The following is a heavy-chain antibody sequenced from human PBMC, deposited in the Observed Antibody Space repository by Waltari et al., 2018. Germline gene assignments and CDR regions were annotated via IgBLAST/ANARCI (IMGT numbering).Heavy chain of an antibody. V-gene: IGHV4-4*02. CDR3: ARDRGRGLYLDS. J-gene: IGHJ4*02. Sequence: QLQLQESGPGLVKPSGTLSLTCTVSGDSMSSNNWWSWVRQPPEKGLEWIGQSHRSGGTNYNPSRESRVTIAIDTANNQFSLKVTSTTAADTAVYYCARDRGRGLYLDSWGQGTLVTVSP. CDR2: SHRSGGT. CDR1: GDSMSSNNW. D-gene: IGHD2-15*01.